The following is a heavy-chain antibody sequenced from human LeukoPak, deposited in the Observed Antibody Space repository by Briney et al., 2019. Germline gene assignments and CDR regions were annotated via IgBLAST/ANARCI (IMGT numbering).Heavy chain of an antibody. J-gene: IGHJ4*02. CDR3: VASRWSGALDF. D-gene: IGHD3-3*01. CDR2: SDRDGVVR. V-gene: IGHV3-74*01. CDR1: SIRFADHW. Sequence: GGSLRLSCVGSSIRFADHWMLWVRQVPGKPPAWVARSDRDGVVREYADSVKGRFTIPRDNAGNTIHLEMHRLKVEDTAIYYCVASRWSGALDFWGQGSLVTVSS.